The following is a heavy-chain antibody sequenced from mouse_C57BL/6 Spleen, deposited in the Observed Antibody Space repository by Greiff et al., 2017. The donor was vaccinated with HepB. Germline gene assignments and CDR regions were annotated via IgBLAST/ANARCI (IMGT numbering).Heavy chain of an antibody. CDR2: IDPSDSYT. J-gene: IGHJ4*01. CDR1: GYTLTSSG. V-gene: IGHV1-50*01. Sequence: QVQLQHPGAELVKPGASVNLSCKVSGYTLTSSGMQWVKQRPGQGLEWIGKIDPSDSYTNYNQKFKGKATLTVDTSSSTAYMQLSSLTSEDSAVYYCARRGQLRLYYAMDYWGQGTSVTVSS. D-gene: IGHD3-3*01. CDR3: ARRGQLRLYYAMDY.